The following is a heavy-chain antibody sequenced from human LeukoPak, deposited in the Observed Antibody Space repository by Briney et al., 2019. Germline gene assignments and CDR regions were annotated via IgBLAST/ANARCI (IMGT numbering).Heavy chain of an antibody. D-gene: IGHD5-12*01. CDR2: ISGDGGRT. V-gene: IGHV3-23*01. CDR1: GGSISSSSYY. Sequence: ETLSLTCTVSGGSISSSSYYWGWIRQPPGKGLEWVSVISGDGGRTYYADSVKGRFTISRDNSKSTLYLEMNSLRTEDTAVYYCAKGRWDIPSSIDYWGQGTRVTVSS. CDR3: AKGRWDIPSSIDY. J-gene: IGHJ4*02.